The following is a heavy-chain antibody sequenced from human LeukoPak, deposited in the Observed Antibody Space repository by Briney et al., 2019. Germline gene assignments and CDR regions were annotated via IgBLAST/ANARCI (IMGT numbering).Heavy chain of an antibody. D-gene: IGHD2-2*01. CDR1: GYTFTGYY. V-gene: IGHV1-2*06. CDR3: ARTLGYCSSTSCYLFDY. J-gene: IGHJ4*02. Sequence: ASVKVSCKASGYTFTGYYMHWVRQAPGQGPEWMGRINPNSGGTNYAQKFQGRVTMTRDTSISTAYMELSRLRSDDTAVYYCARTLGYCSSTSCYLFDYWGQGTLVTVSS. CDR2: INPNSGGT.